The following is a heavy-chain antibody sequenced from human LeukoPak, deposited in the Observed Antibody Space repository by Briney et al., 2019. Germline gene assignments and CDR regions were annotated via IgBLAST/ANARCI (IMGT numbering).Heavy chain of an antibody. Sequence: GGSLRLSCAASGFTFSSCGMHWVRQAPGKGLEWVAFIRYDGSIKYYADSVKGRFTISRDNSKNTLYLQMNSLRAEDTAVYYCAKDGSVEMGPYYYYYYYMDVWGKGTTVTVSS. V-gene: IGHV3-30*02. J-gene: IGHJ6*03. CDR1: GFTFSSCG. D-gene: IGHD5-24*01. CDR3: AKDGSVEMGPYYYYYYYMDV. CDR2: IRYDGSIK.